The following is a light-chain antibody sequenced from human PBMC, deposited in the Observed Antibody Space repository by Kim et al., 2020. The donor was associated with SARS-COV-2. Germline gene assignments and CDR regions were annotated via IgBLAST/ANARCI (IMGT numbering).Light chain of an antibody. J-gene: IGLJ1*01. CDR1: SSDIGGNYY. CDR3: SSYPSGITNYV. Sequence: QSITISCPGASSDIGGNYYVSWYQQHPGKAPKVMIHDVSNRPSGVSNRFSGSKSGNTASLTISGLQAEDEADYYCSSYPSGITNYVFGTGTKVTVL. V-gene: IGLV2-14*03. CDR2: DVS.